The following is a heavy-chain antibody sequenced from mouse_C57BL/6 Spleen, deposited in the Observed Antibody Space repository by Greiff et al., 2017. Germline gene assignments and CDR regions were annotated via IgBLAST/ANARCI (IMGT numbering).Heavy chain of an antibody. D-gene: IGHD3-2*02. CDR2: IHPNSGST. CDR1: GYTFTSYW. Sequence: QVQLQQPGAELVKPGASVKLSCKASGYTFTSYWMHWVKQRPGQGLEWIGMIHPNSGSTNYNEKFKSKATLTVDKSSSTAYMQLSSLTSEDSAVYYCARRQLRPYYAMDYWGQGTSVTVSS. V-gene: IGHV1-64*01. CDR3: ARRQLRPYYAMDY. J-gene: IGHJ4*01.